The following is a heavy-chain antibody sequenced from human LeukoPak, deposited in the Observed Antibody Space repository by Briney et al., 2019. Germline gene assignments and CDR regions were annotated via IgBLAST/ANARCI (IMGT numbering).Heavy chain of an antibody. CDR1: GYTFTGYY. Sequence: ASVKVSCKASGYTFTGYYMHWVQQAPGQGLEWMGWINPNSGGTNYAQKFQGRVTMTRDTSISTAYMELSRLRSDDTAVYYCASAQAVGEVATIAAFWYWGQGTLVTVSS. CDR2: INPNSGGT. J-gene: IGHJ4*02. CDR3: ASAQAVGEVATIAAFWY. D-gene: IGHD5-24*01. V-gene: IGHV1-2*02.